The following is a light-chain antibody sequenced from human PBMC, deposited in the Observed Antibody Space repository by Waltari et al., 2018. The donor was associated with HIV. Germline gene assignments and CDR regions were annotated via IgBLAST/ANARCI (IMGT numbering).Light chain of an antibody. Sequence: QSVLTQPPSASGTPGLRVTIACSGSRSKIGKNIIYWYQQFPGTAPKHLIYRNDQRPSGVPDRFAGSTSGPSASLSISALRSEDEADDYCATCDASLSGWVFGGVTKLTVL. J-gene: IGLJ3*02. CDR3: ATCDASLSGWV. V-gene: IGLV1-47*01. CDR1: RSKIGKNI. CDR2: RND.